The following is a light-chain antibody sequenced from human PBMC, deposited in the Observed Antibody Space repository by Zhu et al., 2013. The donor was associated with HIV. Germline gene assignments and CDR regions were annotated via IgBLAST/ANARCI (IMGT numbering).Light chain of an antibody. CDR1: QSIGGS. J-gene: IGKJ2*03. V-gene: IGKV3-11*01. CDR2: DAS. CDR3: QQRSNWQYS. Sequence: EIVMTQSPATLSLSPGERATLSCRASQSIGGSLAWYQQNPGQAPRLLIYDASNRATGIPARFSGSGSGTDFTLTISNLEPGDFAVYYCQQRSNWQYSFGQGTKLEIK.